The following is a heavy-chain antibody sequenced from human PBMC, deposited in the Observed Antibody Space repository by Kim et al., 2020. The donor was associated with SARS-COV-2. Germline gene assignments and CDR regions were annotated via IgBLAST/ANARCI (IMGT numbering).Heavy chain of an antibody. D-gene: IGHD4-17*01. V-gene: IGHV3-23*01. Sequence: GGSLRLSCAASGFTFSNYAMSWVRQAPGKGLEWVSGISCSGGSIDYADSVKGRFTISRDNSKNTLYLQMNSRRAEETAVYYGEKELMTSVQFVVYGIDV. CDR2: ISCSGGSI. J-gene: IGHJ6*01. CDR1: GFTFSNYA. CDR3: EKELMTSVQFVVYGIDV.